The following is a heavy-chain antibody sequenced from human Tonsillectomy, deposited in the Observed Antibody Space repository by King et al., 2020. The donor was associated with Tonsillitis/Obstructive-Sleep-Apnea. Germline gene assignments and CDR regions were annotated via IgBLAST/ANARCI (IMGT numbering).Heavy chain of an antibody. V-gene: IGHV1-46*01. CDR3: ARDDRDDRYFDY. D-gene: IGHD3-22*01. Sequence: VQLVESGAEVKKPGASVKVSCKAYGYTFTRYYIHWVLQAPGQGLEWLGIINPSDSITTYSQRFQGRVTMTRDTSTSTVDMELSSLRSEDTAVYYCARDDRDDRYFDYWGQGTLVTVTS. J-gene: IGHJ4*02. CDR1: GYTFTRYY. CDR2: INPSDSIT.